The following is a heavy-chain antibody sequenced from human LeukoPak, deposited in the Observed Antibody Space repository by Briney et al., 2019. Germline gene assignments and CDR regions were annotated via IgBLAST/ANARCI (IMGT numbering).Heavy chain of an antibody. CDR3: AKGRVTIFGVVIIRLDY. V-gene: IGHV3-23*01. D-gene: IGHD3-3*01. CDR2: ISGSGGST. Sequence: GGSLRLSCAASGFTFSSYAMSWVRQAPGKGLEWVSAISGSGGSTYYADSVKGRFTISRDNSKNTLYLQMNSLRAEDTAVYYCAKGRVTIFGVVIIRLDYWGQGTLVTVSS. CDR1: GFTFSSYA. J-gene: IGHJ4*02.